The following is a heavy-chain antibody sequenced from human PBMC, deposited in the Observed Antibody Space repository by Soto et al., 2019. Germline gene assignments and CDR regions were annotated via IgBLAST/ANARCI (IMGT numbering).Heavy chain of an antibody. J-gene: IGHJ3*01. Sequence: RHCGAAGGCSVISCEMNWVSQAPGKGLEWISYIGGSGGTKYSADSVKGRFIISRDNAQNSLYLQMNSLRVEDTAVYYCARDRGGDVGQFLFPDGFDLWVQGTMVTVSS. D-gene: IGHD3-10*01. V-gene: IGHV3-48*03. CDR3: ARDRGGDVGQFLFPDGFDL. CDR1: GCSVISCE. CDR2: IGGSGGTK.